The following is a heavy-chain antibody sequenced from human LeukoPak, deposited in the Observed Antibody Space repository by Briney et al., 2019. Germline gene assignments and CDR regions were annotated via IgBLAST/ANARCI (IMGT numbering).Heavy chain of an antibody. D-gene: IGHD5-18*01. J-gene: IGHJ4*02. CDR2: IIPIFGIA. Sequence: GASVKVSCKASGGSFSSYAISWVRQAPGQGLDWVGRIIPIFGIANYAQKFQGRVTITADKSTSTAYMELSSLRSEDTAVYYCARDTAMVKFGNWGQGTLVTVSS. V-gene: IGHV1-69*04. CDR1: GGSFSSYA. CDR3: ARDTAMVKFGN.